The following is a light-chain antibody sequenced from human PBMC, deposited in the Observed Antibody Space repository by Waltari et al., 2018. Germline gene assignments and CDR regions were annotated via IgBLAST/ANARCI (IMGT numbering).Light chain of an antibody. Sequence: DIQMTQSPSTLSASVGDRVTIPCRASQSISSTLAWYQQKPGKAPKLLISKASTLGSGVPARFSGSGSGTEFTLTISSLQPDDFATYYCQQYNRYSTFGQGTKVEIK. V-gene: IGKV1-5*03. J-gene: IGKJ1*01. CDR2: KAS. CDR1: QSISST. CDR3: QQYNRYST.